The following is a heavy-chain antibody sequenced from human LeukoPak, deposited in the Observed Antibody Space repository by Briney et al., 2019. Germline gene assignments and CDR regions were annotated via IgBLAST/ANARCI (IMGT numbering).Heavy chain of an antibody. CDR3: ARVGYGGYGALDY. D-gene: IGHD4-23*01. CDR1: GESINNND. V-gene: IGHV4-4*07. Sequence: PSETLSLTCTVSGESINNNDWSWIRQPAGKGLEGIGRIFSSGSTLYNASLKSRVTMSVDTSKSQFSLKLNSVTAADSAVYYCARVGYGGYGALDYWGQGTLVTVSS. CDR2: IFSSGST. J-gene: IGHJ4*02.